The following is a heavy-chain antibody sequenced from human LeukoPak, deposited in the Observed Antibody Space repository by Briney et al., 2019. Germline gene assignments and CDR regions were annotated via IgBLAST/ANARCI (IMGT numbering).Heavy chain of an antibody. CDR1: GYTFTSYY. CDR2: INPSGGST. Sequence: ASVKVSCKASGYTFTSYYMHWVRQAPGQGLGWMGIINPSGGSTSYAQKFQGRVTMTRDTSTSTVYMELSSLRSEDTAVYYCARDPSSGGIAARFDYWGQGTLVTVSS. D-gene: IGHD6-6*01. J-gene: IGHJ4*02. V-gene: IGHV1-46*01. CDR3: ARDPSSGGIAARFDY.